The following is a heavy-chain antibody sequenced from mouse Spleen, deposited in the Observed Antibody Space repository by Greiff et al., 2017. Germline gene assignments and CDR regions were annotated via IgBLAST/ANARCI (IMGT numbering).Heavy chain of an antibody. CDR3: ARREGNYLSWFAY. D-gene: IGHD2-1*01. CDR2: INPYNGDT. V-gene: IGHV1-20*01. Sequence: VQLQQSGPELVKPGDSVKISCKASGYSFTGYFMNWVMQSHGKSLEWIGRINPYNGDTFYNQKFKGKATLTVDKSSSTAHMELNSLTSEDSAVYYCARREGNYLSWFAYWGQGTLVTVSA. J-gene: IGHJ3*01. CDR1: GYSFTGYF.